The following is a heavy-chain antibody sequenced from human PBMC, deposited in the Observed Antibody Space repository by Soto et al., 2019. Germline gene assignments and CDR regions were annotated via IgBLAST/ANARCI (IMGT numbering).Heavy chain of an antibody. D-gene: IGHD3-22*01. V-gene: IGHV1-69*01. CDR1: GGSFNRHT. CDR2: IIPIFGTA. J-gene: IGHJ4*02. CDR3: XXXXXXDSTDYYYAY. Sequence: QVQLVQSGAEVRKPGSSVRVSCKASGGSFNRHTISWVRQAPGQGLEWMGGIIPIFGTANHAQKFQGRVTIIADESTSTVYMELSSLRSDDTAXXXXXXXXXXDSTDYYYAYWGQGX.